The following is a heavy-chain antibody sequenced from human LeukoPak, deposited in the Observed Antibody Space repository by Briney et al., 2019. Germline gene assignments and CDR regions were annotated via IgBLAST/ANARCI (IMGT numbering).Heavy chain of an antibody. CDR3: ARVPTHYDYVWGSYRYTGDY. V-gene: IGHV1-18*01. J-gene: IGHJ4*02. Sequence: ASVKFSCKASGYTFTSYGISWVRQAPGQGLEWMGWISAYNGNTNYAQKLQGRVTMTTDTSTSTAYMELGSLRSDDTAVYYCARVPTHYDYVWGSYRYTGDYWGQGTLVTVSS. CDR2: ISAYNGNT. CDR1: GYTFTSYG. D-gene: IGHD3-16*02.